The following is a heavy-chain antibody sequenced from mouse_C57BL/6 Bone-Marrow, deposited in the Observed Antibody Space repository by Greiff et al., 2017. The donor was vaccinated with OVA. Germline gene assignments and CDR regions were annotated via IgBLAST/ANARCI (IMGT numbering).Heavy chain of an antibody. D-gene: IGHD1-1*01. CDR3: TTYYYGSSSDY. CDR1: GFNIKDDY. J-gene: IGHJ2*01. CDR2: IDPENGDT. V-gene: IGHV14-4*01. Sequence: VQLQQSGAELVRPGASVKLSCTASGFNIKDDYMHWVQQRPEQGLEWIGWIDPENGDTEYASKFQGKATITADTSSNTAYLQLSSLTSEDTAVYYCTTYYYGSSSDYWGQGTTLTVSS.